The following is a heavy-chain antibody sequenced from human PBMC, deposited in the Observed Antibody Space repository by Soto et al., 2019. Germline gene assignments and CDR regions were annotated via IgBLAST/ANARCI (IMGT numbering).Heavy chain of an antibody. CDR1: GFTVSSNY. CDR3: ARQAGTAYWYFDL. D-gene: IGHD1-7*01. J-gene: IGHJ2*01. V-gene: IGHV3-53*02. Sequence: EVQLVETGGGLIQPGGSLRLSCAASGFTVSSNYMSWVRQAPGKGLEWVSVIYSGGSTYYADSVKGRFTISRDNSKNPLYLQMTSLRAEDTAVYYCARQAGTAYWYFDLWGRGTLVTVSS. CDR2: IYSGGST.